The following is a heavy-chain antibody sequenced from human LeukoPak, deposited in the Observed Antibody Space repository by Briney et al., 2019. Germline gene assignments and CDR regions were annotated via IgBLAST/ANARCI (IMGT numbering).Heavy chain of an antibody. V-gene: IGHV3-48*01. CDR2: ISSSSSTI. CDR1: GFTFSSYS. Sequence: GGSLRLSCAASGFTFSSYSMNWVREAPGKGLEWVSYISSSSSTIYYADSVKGRFTISRDNAKNSLYLQMNSLRAEDTAVYYCARDLMGIAYRGALYYWGQGTLVTVSS. CDR3: ARDLMGIAYRGALYY. D-gene: IGHD6-13*01. J-gene: IGHJ4*02.